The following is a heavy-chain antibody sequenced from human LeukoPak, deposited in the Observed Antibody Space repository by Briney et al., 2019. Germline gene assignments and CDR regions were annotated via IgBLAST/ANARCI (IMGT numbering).Heavy chain of an antibody. Sequence: SETLSLTCTISGGSISSYFWSWIRQPPGKGLEWIGYIYYTGSTNYNPSLKSRVTISVDMSKNQFSLKLRSVTAADTAVYYCARTTEGGYSYGYFYYYYMDVWGKGTTVTISS. V-gene: IGHV4-59*01. CDR2: IYYTGST. CDR1: GGSISSYF. J-gene: IGHJ6*03. CDR3: ARTTEGGYSYGYFYYYYMDV. D-gene: IGHD5-18*01.